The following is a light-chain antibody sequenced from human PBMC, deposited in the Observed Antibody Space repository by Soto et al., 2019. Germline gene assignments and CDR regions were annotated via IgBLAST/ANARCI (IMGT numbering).Light chain of an antibody. CDR2: EVN. CDR1: SSDVGNHDL. Sequence: QSALTQPASVSGSPGQSITISCTGTSSDVGNHDLVSWYQQYPGKVPKLIIFEVNKRPSGTSNRFSGSKSGNTASLTISGLQAEDEADYYCCSYAGITPVVFVGGTKLTVL. J-gene: IGLJ2*01. V-gene: IGLV2-23*02. CDR3: CSYAGITPVV.